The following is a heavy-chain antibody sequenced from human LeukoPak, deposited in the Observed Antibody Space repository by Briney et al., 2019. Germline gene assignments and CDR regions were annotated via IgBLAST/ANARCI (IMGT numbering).Heavy chain of an antibody. J-gene: IGHJ6*02. CDR2: INRDGSER. Sequence: GGSLGLSCAASGFTFSSYAMSWVRQAPGKGLEWVANINRDGSERYYVDSVKSRFTISRDDAKSSLYLQMNSLRAEDTAVYYCARRNAMDVWGQGTTVIVFS. V-gene: IGHV3-7*03. CDR1: GFTFSSYA. CDR3: ARRNAMDV.